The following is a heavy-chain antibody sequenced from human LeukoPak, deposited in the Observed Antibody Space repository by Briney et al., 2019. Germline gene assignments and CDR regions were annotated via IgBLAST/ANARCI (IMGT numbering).Heavy chain of an antibody. Sequence: GGSLRLSCAASGFTLSSYSMNWVRQAPGKGLEWISFIDSSSRTIFYAESVKGRFTISRDNAKNSLFLQMNSLRAEDTAVYYCARARLPDYWGQGTLVTVSS. D-gene: IGHD5-12*01. J-gene: IGHJ4*02. CDR3: ARARLPDY. CDR2: IDSSSRTI. V-gene: IGHV3-48*04. CDR1: GFTLSSYS.